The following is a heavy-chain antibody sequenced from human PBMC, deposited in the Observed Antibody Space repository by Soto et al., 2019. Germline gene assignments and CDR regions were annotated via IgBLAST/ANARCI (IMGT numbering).Heavy chain of an antibody. CDR1: GFTFSSYS. Sequence: GGSLRLSCAASGFTFSSYSMNWVRQAPGKGLEWVSSISSSSSYIYYADSVKGRFTISRDNAKNSLYLQMNSLRAEDTAVYYCARDLGYSYGYLHYYFDYWGQGTLVTVSS. D-gene: IGHD5-18*01. CDR2: ISSSSSYI. V-gene: IGHV3-21*01. J-gene: IGHJ4*02. CDR3: ARDLGYSYGYLHYYFDY.